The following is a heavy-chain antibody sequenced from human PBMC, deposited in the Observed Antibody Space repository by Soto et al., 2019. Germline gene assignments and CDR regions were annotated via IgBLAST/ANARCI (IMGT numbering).Heavy chain of an antibody. D-gene: IGHD2-2*01. CDR3: AFQAEGFCSSTSCSDYYNYRDV. CDR2: INHSGST. CDR1: GGSFSGYY. Sequence: SETLSLTCAVYGGSFSGYYWSWIRQPPGKGLEWIGEINHSGSTNYNPSLKSRVTISVDTSKNQFSLKLSSVTAADTAVYYCAFQAEGFCSSTSCSDYYNYRDVWGKGTTVTVSS. V-gene: IGHV4-34*01. J-gene: IGHJ6*03.